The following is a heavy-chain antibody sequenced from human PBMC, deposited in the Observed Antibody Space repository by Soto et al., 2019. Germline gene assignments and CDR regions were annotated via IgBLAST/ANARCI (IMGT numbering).Heavy chain of an antibody. J-gene: IGHJ4*02. CDR1: GGSFSDHY. D-gene: IGHD3-22*01. Sequence: QVQLQQWGAGLLKPSETLSLTCAVYGGSFSDHYWSWIRQPPGKGLEWIGEVNHRGSTNYNPSLKSRVTISADTSKNPFSLKLGSVAAADAALYYCARGISMKVLIQRDAPDKYHFDSWGQGTLVTVSS. CDR2: VNHRGST. V-gene: IGHV4-34*01. CDR3: ARGISMKVLIQRDAPDKYHFDS.